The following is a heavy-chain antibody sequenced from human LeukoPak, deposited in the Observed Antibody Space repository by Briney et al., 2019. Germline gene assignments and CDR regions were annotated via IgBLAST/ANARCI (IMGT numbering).Heavy chain of an antibody. Sequence: SSVKVSCKASVGTFSSYAISWVRQAPGQGLEWMGGIIPIFGTANYAQKFQGRVTITADKSTSTAYMELSSLRSEDTAVYYCARAGRGSGSYYRQYYYGMDVWGKGTTVTVSS. V-gene: IGHV1-69*06. CDR2: IIPIFGTA. J-gene: IGHJ6*04. D-gene: IGHD3-10*01. CDR3: ARAGRGSGSYYRQYYYGMDV. CDR1: VGTFSSYA.